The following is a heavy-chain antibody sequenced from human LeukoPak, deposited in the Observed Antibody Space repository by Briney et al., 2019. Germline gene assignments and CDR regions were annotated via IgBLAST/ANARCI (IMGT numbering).Heavy chain of an antibody. Sequence: SETLSLTCTVSGGSISSGSYYWSWIRQPAGKGLEWIGRIYTSGSTNYNPSLKSRVTISVDTSKNQFSLKLSSVTAADTAVYYCARQGASGYSYGYFDYWGQGTLVTVSS. V-gene: IGHV4-61*02. D-gene: IGHD5-18*01. CDR1: GGSISSGSYY. J-gene: IGHJ4*02. CDR2: IYTSGST. CDR3: ARQGASGYSYGYFDY.